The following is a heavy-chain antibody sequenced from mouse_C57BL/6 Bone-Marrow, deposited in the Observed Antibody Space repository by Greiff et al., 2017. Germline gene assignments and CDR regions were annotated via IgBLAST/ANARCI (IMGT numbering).Heavy chain of an antibody. CDR2: IYPGDGDT. CDR1: GYAFSSSW. D-gene: IGHD1-1*01. Sequence: VQLQESGPELVKPGASVKISCKASGYAFSSSWMNWVKRRPGMGLAWIGRIYPGDGDTNYNGKFKGKATLTADKSSSTAYMQLSSLTSEDSAVYFCAREEVYYGSSYDWYFDVWGTGTTVTVSS. CDR3: AREEVYYGSSYDWYFDV. J-gene: IGHJ1*03. V-gene: IGHV1-82*01.